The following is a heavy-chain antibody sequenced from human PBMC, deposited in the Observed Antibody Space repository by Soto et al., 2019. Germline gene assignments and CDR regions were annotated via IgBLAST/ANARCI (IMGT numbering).Heavy chain of an antibody. Sequence: SETLSLTCTVSGGSISSYYWSWIRQPPGKGLEWIGYIYYSGSTNYNPSLKSRVTISVDTSKNQISLKLSSVTAADTAVYYCARLGTYYYDSSGYYGANWFDPWGQGTLVTVSS. V-gene: IGHV4-59*08. CDR1: GGSISSYY. CDR2: IYYSGST. D-gene: IGHD3-22*01. CDR3: ARLGTYYYDSSGYYGANWFDP. J-gene: IGHJ5*02.